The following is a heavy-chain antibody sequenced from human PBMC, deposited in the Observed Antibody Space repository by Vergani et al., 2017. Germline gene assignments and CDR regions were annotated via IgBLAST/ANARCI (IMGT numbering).Heavy chain of an antibody. D-gene: IGHD2-2*01. CDR3: ARGPPQGCSSTSCSPPHYYYYYYMDV. J-gene: IGHJ6*03. V-gene: IGHV3-30-3*01. CDR1: GFTFSACP. CDR2: IAYDGSNK. Sequence: VQLLQSGGGVIQPGGSVRLSCAASGFTFSACPMTWVRQAPGKGLEWVAVIAYDGSNKYYADSVKGRFTISRDNSKNTLYLQMNSLKAEDTAVYYCARGPPQGCSSTSCSPPHYYYYYYMDVWGKGTTVTVSS.